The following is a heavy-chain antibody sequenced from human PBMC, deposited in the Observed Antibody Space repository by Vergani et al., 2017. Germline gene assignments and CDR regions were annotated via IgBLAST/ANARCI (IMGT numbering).Heavy chain of an antibody. Sequence: EVQLVESGGGVVRPGGSLRLSCAASGFTFSSYAMSWVRQAPGKGLEWVSAISGSGGSTYYADSVKGRFTISRDNSKNTVYLQMNSLRAEDTAVYYCAKGPNYDILTGYFSRGAFDIWGQGTMVTVSS. CDR1: GFTFSSYA. V-gene: IGHV3-23*04. D-gene: IGHD3-9*01. CDR3: AKGPNYDILTGYFSRGAFDI. CDR2: ISGSGGST. J-gene: IGHJ3*02.